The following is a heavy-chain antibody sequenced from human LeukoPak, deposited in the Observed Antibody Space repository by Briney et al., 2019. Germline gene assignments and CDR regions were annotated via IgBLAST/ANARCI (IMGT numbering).Heavy chain of an antibody. D-gene: IGHD5-18*01. V-gene: IGHV3-23*01. CDR2: ISGSGGST. CDR3: ARGGYSYGLTY. J-gene: IGHJ4*02. CDR1: GFTFSRYA. Sequence: GGSLRLSCAASGFTFSRYAMSWVRQAPGKGLEWVSAISGSGGSTYYADSVKGRFTISRDNSKNTLYLQMNSLRAEDTAVYYCARGGYSYGLTYWGQGTLVTASS.